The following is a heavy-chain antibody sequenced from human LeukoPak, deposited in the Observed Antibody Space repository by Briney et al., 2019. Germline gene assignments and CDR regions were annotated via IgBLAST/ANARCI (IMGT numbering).Heavy chain of an antibody. CDR2: ISPDDMST. CDR3: LTIVETTIDAFDI. CDR1: GFTFSKYW. J-gene: IGHJ3*02. Sequence: GRSLRLSCAASGFTFSKYWLHWVRQAPGKGLVWVSRISPDDMSTSYADSVKGRFTISRDNAKKTLFLQMNSLRAEDTAVYYCLTIVETTIDAFDIWGQGTMVTVSS. D-gene: IGHD1-26*01. V-gene: IGHV3-74*01.